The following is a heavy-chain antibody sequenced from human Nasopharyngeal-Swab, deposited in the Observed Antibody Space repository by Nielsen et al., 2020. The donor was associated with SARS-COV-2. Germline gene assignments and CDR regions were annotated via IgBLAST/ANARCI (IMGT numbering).Heavy chain of an antibody. J-gene: IGHJ4*02. D-gene: IGHD2-15*01. CDR1: GYIFTGYY. CDR3: ARDLGYIRYCSGGSCYQDY. V-gene: IGHV1-2*06. Sequence: ASVKVSCKASGYIFTGYYMHWVRQAPGQGLEWMGRINPNSGGTNYAQKFQGRVTMTRDTSISTAYMELSRLRSDDTAVYYCARDLGYIRYCSGGSCYQDYWGQGTLVTVSS. CDR2: INPNSGGT.